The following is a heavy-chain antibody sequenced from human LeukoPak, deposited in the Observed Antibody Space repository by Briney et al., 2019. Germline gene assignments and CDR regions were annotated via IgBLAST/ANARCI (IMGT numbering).Heavy chain of an antibody. CDR1: GFTFSSYG. Sequence: GGSLRLSCAASGFTFSSYGMHWVRQAPGKGLEWVAVISYDGSNKYYADSVKGRFTISRDNSKNTLYLQMNSLRAEDTAVYYCAKDHRGYCSGGSCYSEYWGQGTLVTVSS. V-gene: IGHV3-30*18. J-gene: IGHJ4*02. CDR2: ISYDGSNK. D-gene: IGHD2-15*01. CDR3: AKDHRGYCSGGSCYSEY.